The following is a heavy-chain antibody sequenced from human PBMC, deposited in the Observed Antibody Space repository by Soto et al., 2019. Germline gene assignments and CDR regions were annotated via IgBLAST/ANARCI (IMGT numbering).Heavy chain of an antibody. CDR3: ARDTSHGVTIGGLDS. J-gene: IGHJ4*02. CDR1: GFTFSDYY. D-gene: IGHD3-16*01. V-gene: IGHV3-11*06. Sequence: GGSLRLSCAASGFTFSDYYMTWIRQAPGKGLEWVSYISSNNNYPYYADFVKGRFIISRDNAKNSLYLELTDLRDDDTAVYYCARDTSHGVTIGGLDSWGQGTLVTVSS. CDR2: ISSNNNYP.